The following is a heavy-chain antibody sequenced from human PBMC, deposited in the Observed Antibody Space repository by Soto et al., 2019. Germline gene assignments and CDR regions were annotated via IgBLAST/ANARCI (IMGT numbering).Heavy chain of an antibody. CDR3: ERGSPRKFDY. CDR2: INHSGST. V-gene: IGHV4-34*01. CDR1: GGSFSGYY. J-gene: IGHJ4*02. Sequence: SETLSITCAVYGGSFSGYYWSWIRQPPGKGLEWIGGINHSGSTKTNTSLKSRVTISVDTSKNQLSLKLSPVTAADTAGYRWERGSPRKFDYWGQGTLVTVSS.